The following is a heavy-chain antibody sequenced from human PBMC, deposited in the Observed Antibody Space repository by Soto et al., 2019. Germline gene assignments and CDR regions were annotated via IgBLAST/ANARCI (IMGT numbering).Heavy chain of an antibody. CDR1: GYIFNSVG. Sequence: QLVQSGDEVKKPGASVKVSCRASGYIFNSVGISWLRQGPGQGLEWMGWVSTYSEHTKSVQKFQDRVTLTADTSTSTVHMELRSLRSADTAAYYCARDLNWNNVLGFDSWGQGTLVTVSS. CDR3: ARDLNWNNVLGFDS. J-gene: IGHJ4*02. D-gene: IGHD1-20*01. V-gene: IGHV1-18*04. CDR2: VSTYSEHT.